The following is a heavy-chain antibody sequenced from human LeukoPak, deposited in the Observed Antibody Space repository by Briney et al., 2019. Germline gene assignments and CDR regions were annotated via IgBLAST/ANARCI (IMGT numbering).Heavy chain of an antibody. Sequence: GASVKVSCKASGYTFTSYAMNWVRQAPGQGLEWMGWINTNTGNPTYAQGFTGRFVFSLDTSVSTAYLQISSLKAEDTAVYYCARAPGIAAPSGYYMDVWGKGTAVTVSS. CDR1: GYTFTSYA. J-gene: IGHJ6*03. CDR3: ARAPGIAAPSGYYMDV. CDR2: INTNTGNP. D-gene: IGHD6-13*01. V-gene: IGHV7-4-1*02.